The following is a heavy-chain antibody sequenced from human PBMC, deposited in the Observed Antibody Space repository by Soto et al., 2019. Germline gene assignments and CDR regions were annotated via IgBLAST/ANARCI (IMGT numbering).Heavy chain of an antibody. CDR1: GFSINKYN. CDR2: ISYDGNFK. V-gene: IGHV3-30-3*01. Sequence: QVQLVESGGGVVQPGRSLRLSCAASGFSINKYNMHWVRQAPGKGLEWVAYISYDGNFKYSVDSVKGRFTISRNSSHSTLYLGMDALRAEDTAVYYCARECSNGPTVPACGAFDIWGQGTKVTVAS. D-gene: IGHD2-8*01. CDR3: ARECSNGPTVPACGAFDI. J-gene: IGHJ3*02.